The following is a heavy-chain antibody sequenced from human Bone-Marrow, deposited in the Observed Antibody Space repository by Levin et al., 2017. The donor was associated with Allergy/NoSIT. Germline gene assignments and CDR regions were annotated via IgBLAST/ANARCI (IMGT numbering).Heavy chain of an antibody. D-gene: IGHD6-19*01. J-gene: IGHJ4*02. CDR3: VKDYKWGLSGWYEGLDY. Sequence: GGSLRLSCVASGFAFEDYAMHWVRQAPGKGLEWVSGINWKSERIGYADSVQGRFTISRDNGLNSLYLQMNSLRIEDTALYFCVKDYKWGLSGWYEGLDYWGQGVLVTVSS. V-gene: IGHV3-9*01. CDR2: INWKSERI. CDR1: GFAFEDYA.